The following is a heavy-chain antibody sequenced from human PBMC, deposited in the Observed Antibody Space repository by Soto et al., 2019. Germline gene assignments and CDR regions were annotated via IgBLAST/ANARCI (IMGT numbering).Heavy chain of an antibody. CDR1: GGTFSSYA. V-gene: IGHV1-69*13. CDR2: IIPIFGTA. Sequence: GASVKVSCKASGGTFSSYAISWVRQAPGQGLEWMGGIIPIFGTANYAQKFQGRVTITADESTSTAYMELSSLRSEDTAVYYCAGGGARAAAALYNWFDPWGQGTLVTVSS. CDR3: AGGGARAAAALYNWFDP. D-gene: IGHD6-13*01. J-gene: IGHJ5*02.